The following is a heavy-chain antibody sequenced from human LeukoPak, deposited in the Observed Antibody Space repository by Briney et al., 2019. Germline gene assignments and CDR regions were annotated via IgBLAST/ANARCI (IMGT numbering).Heavy chain of an antibody. CDR3: AKYRYYYDSSGPDAFDI. J-gene: IGHJ3*02. CDR2: ISGSGGST. D-gene: IGHD3-22*01. Sequence: GGSLRLSCAASGFTFSSYAMHWVRQAPGKGLEWVSAISGSGGSTYYADSVKGRFTISRDNSKNTLYLQMNSLRAEDTAVYYCAKYRYYYDSSGPDAFDIWGQGTMVTVSS. V-gene: IGHV3-23*01. CDR1: GFTFSSYA.